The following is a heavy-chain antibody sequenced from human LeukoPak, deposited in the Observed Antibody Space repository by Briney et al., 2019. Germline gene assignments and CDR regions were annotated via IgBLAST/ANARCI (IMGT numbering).Heavy chain of an antibody. Sequence: GGSLRLSCAASGFTFSSYAMHWVRQAPGEGLEWVAVISYDGSNKYYADSVKGRFTISRDNSKNTLYLQMNSLRAEDTAVYYCAREDDDYGQYYFDYWGQGTLVTVSS. V-gene: IGHV3-30-3*01. CDR2: ISYDGSNK. J-gene: IGHJ4*02. CDR3: AREDDDYGQYYFDY. D-gene: IGHD4-17*01. CDR1: GFTFSSYA.